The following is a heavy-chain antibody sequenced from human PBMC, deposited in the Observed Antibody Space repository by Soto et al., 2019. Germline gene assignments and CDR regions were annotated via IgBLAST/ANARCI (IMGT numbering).Heavy chain of an antibody. CDR2: IIPIFGIA. J-gene: IGHJ4*02. V-gene: IGHV1-69*10. D-gene: IGHD3-9*01. CDR1: GGTFSSYA. Sequence: ASVKVSCKASGGTFSSYAISWVRQAPGQGLEWMGGIIPIFGIANYAQKFQGRVTITADKSTSTAYMELSSLRSEDTAVYYCARAGATPDYDILTGPLDYWGQGTLVTVSS. CDR3: ARAGATPDYDILTGPLDY.